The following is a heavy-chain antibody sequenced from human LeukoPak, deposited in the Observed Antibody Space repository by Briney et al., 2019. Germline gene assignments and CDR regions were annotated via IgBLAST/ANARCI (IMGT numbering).Heavy chain of an antibody. CDR2: IYYSGST. CDR1: GGSISSYY. CDR3: ARAGYSYGQIDY. Sequence: SETLSLTCTVSGGSISSYYWSWIRQPPGKGLEWIGHIYYSGSTTYNPSLKSRVTISVDTSKNQFSLRLSSVTAAGTAVYYCARAGYSYGQIDYWGQGTLVTVSS. V-gene: IGHV4-59*01. J-gene: IGHJ4*02. D-gene: IGHD5-18*01.